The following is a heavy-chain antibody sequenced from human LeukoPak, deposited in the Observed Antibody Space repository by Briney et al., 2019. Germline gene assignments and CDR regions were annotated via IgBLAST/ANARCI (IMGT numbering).Heavy chain of an antibody. J-gene: IGHJ6*03. Sequence: PSETLSLTCTVSGGSISTYYWSWLRQPPGKGLEWLGYIYYTGSTSYNPSLKSRVSISVDTSKNQFSLNLSSVTAADTAVYYCARVLVKYYSYYYMDVWGKGTTVTVSS. CDR3: ARVLVKYYSYYYMDV. CDR2: IYYTGST. D-gene: IGHD2-21*01. CDR1: GGSISTYY. V-gene: IGHV4-59*01.